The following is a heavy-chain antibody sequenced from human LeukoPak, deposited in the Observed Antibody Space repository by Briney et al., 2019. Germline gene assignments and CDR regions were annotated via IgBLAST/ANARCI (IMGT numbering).Heavy chain of an antibody. CDR3: ARGPRTYYHDSSGYYPFDY. V-gene: IGHV4-4*07. CDR2: IYTSGIYTSGST. J-gene: IGHJ4*02. Sequence: SETLSLTCAVSGGSINSYHWSWIRQPAGKGLEWIGRIYTSGIYTSGSTNYNPSLKSRVTMSVDTSKNQFSLKLSSVTAADTAVYYCARGPRTYYHDSSGYYPFDYWGQGTLVSVSS. CDR1: GGSINSYH. D-gene: IGHD3-22*01.